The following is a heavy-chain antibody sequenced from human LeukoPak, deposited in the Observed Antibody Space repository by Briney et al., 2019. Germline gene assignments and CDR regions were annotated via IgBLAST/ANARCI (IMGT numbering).Heavy chain of an antibody. CDR2: INHSGST. CDR3: ARVISSGPSDY. V-gene: IGHV4-34*01. Sequence: SETLSLTCAVYGGSFSGYYWSWIRQPPGKGIEWIGEINHSGSTNYNPSLKSRVTISVDTSKNQFSLKLSSVTAADTAVYYCARVISSGPSDYWGQGTLVTVSS. D-gene: IGHD6-19*01. CDR1: GGSFSGYY. J-gene: IGHJ4*02.